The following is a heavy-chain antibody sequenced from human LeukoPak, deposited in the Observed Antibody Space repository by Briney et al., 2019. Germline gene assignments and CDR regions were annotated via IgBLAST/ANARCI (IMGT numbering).Heavy chain of an antibody. J-gene: IGHJ4*02. Sequence: SSETLSLTCTVSGVSINTYYASWVRQAPGKGLECIGFIYNGGNTNYNPSLKSRATISVDTSNNQFSLRLTSVTAADTAMYYCAAGPWELDFWGQGTLVTVSS. CDR3: AAGPWELDF. V-gene: IGHV4-4*09. D-gene: IGHD1-26*01. CDR2: IYNGGNT. CDR1: GVSINTYY.